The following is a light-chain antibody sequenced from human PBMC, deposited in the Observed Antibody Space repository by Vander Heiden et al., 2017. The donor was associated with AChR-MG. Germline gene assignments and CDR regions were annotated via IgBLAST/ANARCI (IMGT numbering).Light chain of an antibody. CDR3: QQDSSSPRT. CDR2: GAS. V-gene: IGKV3-20*01. Sequence: EIVLTQSPGTLSSSPGERATLSCRASQSVSSNYLAWYQQKPGQAPRLLIYGASSRATGIPDRFSGSGSGTDFTLTISRLEPEDFAVYYCQQDSSSPRTFGQGTKVEIK. J-gene: IGKJ1*01. CDR1: QSVSSNY.